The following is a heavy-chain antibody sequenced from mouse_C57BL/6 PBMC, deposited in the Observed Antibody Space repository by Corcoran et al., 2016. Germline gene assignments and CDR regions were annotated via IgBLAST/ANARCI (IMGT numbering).Heavy chain of an antibody. Sequence: QIQLVQSGPELKKPGETVKISCKASGYTFTTYGMSWVKQAPGKGLKWMGWINTYSGVPTYADDFKGRFAFSLETSASTAYLQINNLKNEETATYFCASGITTDFDYWGQGTTLTVSS. V-gene: IGHV9-3*01. CDR1: GYTFTTYG. CDR2: INTYSGVP. D-gene: IGHD1-1*01. J-gene: IGHJ2*01. CDR3: ASGITTDFDY.